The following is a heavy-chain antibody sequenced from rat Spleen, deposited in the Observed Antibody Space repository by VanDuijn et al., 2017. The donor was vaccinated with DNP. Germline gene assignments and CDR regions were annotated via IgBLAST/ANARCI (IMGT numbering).Heavy chain of an antibody. CDR2: ITYDGSKT. J-gene: IGHJ4*01. CDR3: TTGAGSP. CDR1: GFTFSNYD. Sequence: EVQLVETGGGLVQPGRSLKLSCVASGFTFSNYDMAWVRQAPTKGLEWVATITYDGSKTYYRDSVKGRITISRDNAKSTLYLQMDSLRSEDTATYYCTTGAGSPWGQGTSVTVSS. D-gene: IGHD1-4*01. V-gene: IGHV5-29*01.